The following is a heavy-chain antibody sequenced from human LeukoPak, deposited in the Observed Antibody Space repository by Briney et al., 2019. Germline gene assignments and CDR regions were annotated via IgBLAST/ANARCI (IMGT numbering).Heavy chain of an antibody. CDR1: GFTFSSYW. D-gene: IGHD3-16*02. CDR3: ARQQRPWYVWGSYRHYYFDY. J-gene: IGHJ4*02. CDR2: IKQGGSEK. V-gene: IGHV3-7*01. Sequence: PGGSLRLSCAASGFTFSSYWMSWVRQAPGKGLEWVANIKQGGSEKYYVDSVKGRFTISRDNAKNSLYLQMNSLRAEDTAVYYCARQQRPWYVWGSYRHYYFDYWGQGTLVTVSS.